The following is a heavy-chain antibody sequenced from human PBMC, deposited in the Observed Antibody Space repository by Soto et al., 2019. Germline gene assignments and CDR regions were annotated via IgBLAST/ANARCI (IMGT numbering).Heavy chain of an antibody. CDR1: GGTFSSYT. Sequence: QVQLVQSGAEVKKPGSSVKVSCKASGGTFSSYTISWVRQAPGQGLEWMGRIIPILGIANYAQKFQGRVTITPDKSTSTAYMELSSLRSEDTAVYYCATISSSWYAYYYGMDVWGQGTTVTVSS. CDR3: ATISSSWYAYYYGMDV. CDR2: IIPILGIA. V-gene: IGHV1-69*02. D-gene: IGHD6-13*01. J-gene: IGHJ6*02.